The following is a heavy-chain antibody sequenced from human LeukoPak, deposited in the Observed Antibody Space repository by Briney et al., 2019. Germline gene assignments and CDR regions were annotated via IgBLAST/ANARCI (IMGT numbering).Heavy chain of an antibody. D-gene: IGHD3/OR15-3a*01. V-gene: IGHV3-7*01. CDR1: GFWFSGYW. CDR2: IKQDGSEK. CDR3: ARWSGRNGGQINWFDP. Sequence: PGGSLRLSCAASGFWFSGYWMSWVRQAPGKGPEWVANIKQDGSEKYYVDSVKGRFTISRDNAKNSLYLQMNSLRAEDTAVYYCARWSGRNGGQINWFDPWGQGTLVTVSS. J-gene: IGHJ5*02.